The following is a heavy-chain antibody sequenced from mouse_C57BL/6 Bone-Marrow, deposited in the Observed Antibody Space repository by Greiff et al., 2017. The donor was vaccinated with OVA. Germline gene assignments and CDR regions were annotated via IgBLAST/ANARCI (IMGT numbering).Heavy chain of an antibody. Sequence: QVHVKQSGAELARPGASVKLSCKASGYTFTSYGISWVKQRTGQGLEWIGEIYPRSGNTYYNEKFKGKATLTADKSSSTAYMELRSLTSEDSAVYFDARSLYYCGSSYPSFDYWGQGTTLTVSS. CDR1: GYTFTSYG. D-gene: IGHD1-1*01. CDR2: IYPRSGNT. V-gene: IGHV1-81*01. J-gene: IGHJ2*01. CDR3: ARSLYYCGSSYPSFDY.